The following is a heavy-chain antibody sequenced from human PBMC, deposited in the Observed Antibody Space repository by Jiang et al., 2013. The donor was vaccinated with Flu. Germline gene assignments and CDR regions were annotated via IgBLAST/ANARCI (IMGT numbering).Heavy chain of an antibody. V-gene: IGHV4-30-2*06. J-gene: IGHJ3*01. Sequence: LSLTCAVSGGSISSGNYCWTWIRQSPGKGLEWVGYMYPTGTTAYNPSLRSRVTISIDGTKNQFSLRLTSVTAADTAVYYCARGGSPYGANAFDVWGQGEVVTVSS. CDR3: ARGGSPYGANAFDV. D-gene: IGHD4-17*01. CDR1: GGSISSGNYC. CDR2: MYPTGTT.